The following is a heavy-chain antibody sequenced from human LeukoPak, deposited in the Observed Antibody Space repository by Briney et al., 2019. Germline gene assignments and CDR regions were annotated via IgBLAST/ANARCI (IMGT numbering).Heavy chain of an antibody. D-gene: IGHD3-10*01. CDR1: GFTIDRNT. J-gene: IGHJ4*02. CDR2: MNEDGSDI. CDR3: AGGGRSYFDF. V-gene: IGHV3-7*01. Sequence: GGSLRLSCVASGFTIDRNTMSWVRQAPGKGLEWVSNMNEDGSDIYYVDSVRGRFTISRDNAKKTVYLQMNSLRAEDTGVYYCAGGGRSYFDFWGQGSLVTVSS.